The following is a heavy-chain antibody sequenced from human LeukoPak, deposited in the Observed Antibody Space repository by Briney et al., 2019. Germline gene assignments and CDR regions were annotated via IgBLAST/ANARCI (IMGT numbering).Heavy chain of an antibody. D-gene: IGHD2-15*01. CDR1: GYTFTGYY. CDR2: INPNSGGT. V-gene: IGHV1-2*02. Sequence: ASVKVSCKASGYTFTGYYLHWVRQAPGQGLEWMGWINPNSGGTNYAQKFQGRVTMTRDTSISTAYMELSRLRSDDTAVYYCARDLVVVVAAKSGYDYWGQGTLVTVSS. J-gene: IGHJ4*02. CDR3: ARDLVVVVAAKSGYDY.